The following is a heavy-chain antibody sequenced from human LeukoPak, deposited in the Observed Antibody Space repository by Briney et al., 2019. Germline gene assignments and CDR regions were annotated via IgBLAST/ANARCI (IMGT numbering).Heavy chain of an antibody. CDR2: INHSGST. D-gene: IGHD4-23*01. CDR1: GGSFSGYY. Sequence: KSSETLSLTCAVYGGSFSGYYWSWIRQPPGKGLEWIGKINHSGSTNYNPSLKSRVTISVDTSKNQFSLKLSSVTAADTAVYYCARDRSVYGGNPDYWGQGTLVTVSS. V-gene: IGHV4-34*01. J-gene: IGHJ4*02. CDR3: ARDRSVYGGNPDY.